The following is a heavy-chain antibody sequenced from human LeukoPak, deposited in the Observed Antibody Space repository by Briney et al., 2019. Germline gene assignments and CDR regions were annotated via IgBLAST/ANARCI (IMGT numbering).Heavy chain of an antibody. J-gene: IGHJ5*02. V-gene: IGHV1-18*01. D-gene: IGHD2-2*01. CDR2: ISAYNGNT. CDR1: GYTFTSYG. Sequence: GASVKVSCKASGYTFTSYGISWVRQAPGQGLEWMGWISAYNGNTNYAQKLQGRVTMTTDTSTSTAYMELRSLRSDDTAVYYCARVEVYCSSTSCYLGYNWFDPWGQGTLVTVSS. CDR3: ARVEVYCSSTSCYLGYNWFDP.